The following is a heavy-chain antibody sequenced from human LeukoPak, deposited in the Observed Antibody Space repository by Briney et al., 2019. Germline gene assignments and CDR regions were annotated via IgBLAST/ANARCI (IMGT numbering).Heavy chain of an antibody. J-gene: IGHJ4*02. Sequence: GRSLRLSCEASGFTFSNYGMHWVRQAPGKGLEWVAGVWYDGNNKYYADSVKGRFTISRDNSKNTLSLQMNSPRAEDTAVYYCAKDELLVGASDSFDYWGQGTLVTVSS. CDR2: VWYDGNNK. CDR1: GFTFSNYG. CDR3: AKDELLVGASDSFDY. V-gene: IGHV3-33*06. D-gene: IGHD1-26*01.